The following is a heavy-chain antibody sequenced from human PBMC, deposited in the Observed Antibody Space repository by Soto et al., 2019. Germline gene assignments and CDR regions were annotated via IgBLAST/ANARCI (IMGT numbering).Heavy chain of an antibody. D-gene: IGHD2-21*02. Sequence: ASVKVSCKASGYTLTGYFMHWVRQAPGQGLEWMGIIYPSGGSPSYAQKFQGRVTMTRDTSTSTVYMELSSLRSEDTAVYYCARAGADYCFDYWGQGILVTVSS. CDR3: ARAGADYCFDY. J-gene: IGHJ4*02. CDR2: IYPSGGSP. V-gene: IGHV1-46*01. CDR1: GYTLTGYF.